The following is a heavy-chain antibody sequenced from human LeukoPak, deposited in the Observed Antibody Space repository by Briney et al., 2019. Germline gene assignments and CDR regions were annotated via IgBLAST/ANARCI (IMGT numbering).Heavy chain of an antibody. Sequence: SETLSLTCTVSGGSISSGGYYWSWIRQHPGKGLEWIGYIYYSGSTYYNPSLKSRVTISVDTSKNQFSLKLSSVTAADTAVYYCAREWEHPNWFDPWGQGTLVTVSP. CDR3: AREWEHPNWFDP. CDR1: GGSISSGGYY. J-gene: IGHJ5*02. V-gene: IGHV4-31*03. D-gene: IGHD1-26*01. CDR2: IYYSGST.